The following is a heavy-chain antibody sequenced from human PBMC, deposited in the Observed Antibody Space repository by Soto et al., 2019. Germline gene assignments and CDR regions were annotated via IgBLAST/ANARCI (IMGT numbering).Heavy chain of an antibody. CDR3: VRNNGARDSYSTSGSFDY. D-gene: IGHD6-13*01. V-gene: IGHV5-51*01. CDR2: IHPGNSDA. J-gene: IGHJ4*02. Sequence: GRSVKISVNGSGYSFNTYWIAWVRQMPWKGLEWMGIIHPGNSDARYSPSFQGHVTISADKSISTAYLHWSSLQASDTAMYFCVRNNGARDSYSTSGSFDYWGQGTLVTVSS. CDR1: GYSFNTYW.